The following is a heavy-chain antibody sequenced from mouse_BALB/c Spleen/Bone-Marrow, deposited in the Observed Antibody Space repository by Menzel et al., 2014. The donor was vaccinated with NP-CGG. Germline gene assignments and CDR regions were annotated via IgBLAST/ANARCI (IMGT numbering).Heavy chain of an antibody. J-gene: IGHJ3*01. CDR2: INPYNGAT. CDR3: ARGAY. V-gene: IGHV1-31*01. CDR1: GYSITGYY. Sequence: VQLQQSGPELVKPGVSVKMSCKASGYSITGYYMHWVKQSHVKSLEWIGRINPYNGATTYSQSFKDKASLTVDESSNTAYMDLHSLTSEDSAVYYCARGAYWGQGTLVTVSA.